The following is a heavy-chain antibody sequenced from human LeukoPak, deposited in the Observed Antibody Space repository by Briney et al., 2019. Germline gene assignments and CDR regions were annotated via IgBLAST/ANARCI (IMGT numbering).Heavy chain of an antibody. CDR1: GFTFSSYA. CDR2: ISCSGGST. CDR3: ANQHLSKYSSSSGLDDFDY. V-gene: IGHV3-23*01. J-gene: IGHJ4*02. Sequence: PRGSLRLSCATSGFTFSSYAMSWVRQAPGKWLEWVSAISCSGGSTYYTDSVKGRFTISRDKSKNTLYLQMNSPRAEDTAVYYCANQHLSKYSSSSGLDDFDYWGQGTLVTVSS. D-gene: IGHD6-6*01.